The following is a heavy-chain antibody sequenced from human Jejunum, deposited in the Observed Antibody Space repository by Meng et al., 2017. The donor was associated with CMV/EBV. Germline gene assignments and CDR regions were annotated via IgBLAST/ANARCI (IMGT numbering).Heavy chain of an antibody. CDR3: AREGGWNYFDY. J-gene: IGHJ4*02. V-gene: IGHV6-1*01. CDR1: GDSVSRNSGA. Sequence: VPLPRSGPGLVEPLETLSLTSAMSGDSVSRNSGAWHWIRQSPSRGLEWLGRTYYRSKWYSEYAPSVKSRIVINPDTSKNQFSLQVNSVTPEDTAVYYCAREGGWNYFDYWGQGALVTVSS. CDR2: TYYRSKWYS. D-gene: IGHD6-19*01.